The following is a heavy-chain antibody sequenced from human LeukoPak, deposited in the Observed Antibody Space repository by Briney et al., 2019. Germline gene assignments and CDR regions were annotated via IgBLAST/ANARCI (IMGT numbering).Heavy chain of an antibody. J-gene: IGHJ4*02. V-gene: IGHV4-59*01. CDR2: IYYSGST. D-gene: IGHD6-19*01. CDR3: ARGLGIQWLGPNFDY. CDR1: GGSISSYC. Sequence: PSETLSLTCTVSGGSISSYCWSWIRQPPGEGLEWIGYIYYSGSTNYNPSLKSRVTISVDTSKNQFSLKLSSVTAADTAVYYCARGLGIQWLGPNFDYWGQGTLVTVSS.